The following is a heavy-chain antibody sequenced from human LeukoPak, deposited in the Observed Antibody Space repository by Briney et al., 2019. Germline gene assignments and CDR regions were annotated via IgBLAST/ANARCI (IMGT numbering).Heavy chain of an antibody. CDR1: GYTFTSYD. J-gene: IGHJ5*02. D-gene: IGHD3-3*01. CDR3: ARSYDFPNWFDP. Sequence: GASVKVSCKASGYTFTSYDINWVRQATGQGLERMGWMNPNSGNTGYAQKFQGRVTITRNTSISTAYMELSSLRSEDTAVYYCARSYDFPNWFDPWGQGTLVTVSS. CDR2: MNPNSGNT. V-gene: IGHV1-8*03.